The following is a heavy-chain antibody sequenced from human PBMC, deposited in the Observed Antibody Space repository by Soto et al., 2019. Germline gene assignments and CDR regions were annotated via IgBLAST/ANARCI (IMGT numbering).Heavy chain of an antibody. CDR3: ARGVSMAGRPGFFHH. CDR2: ITPMAGTT. CDR1: GETFRRDV. Sequence: ASVKVSCKAPGETFRRDVISWVRQAPGQGLEWLGGITPMAGTTDYAQKFQGRVTISADKSTGTAYFELSSLTFDDTGVYYCARGVSMAGRPGFFHHWGRGSLVTVAS. D-gene: IGHD6-6*01. V-gene: IGHV1-69*06. J-gene: IGHJ1*01.